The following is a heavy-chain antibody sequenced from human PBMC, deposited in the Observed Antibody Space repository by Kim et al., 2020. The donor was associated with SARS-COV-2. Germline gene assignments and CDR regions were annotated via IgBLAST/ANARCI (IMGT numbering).Heavy chain of an antibody. Sequence: SETLSLTCTVSGFSINHYYWSWIRQPPGKGLEWIGYIYSSGRTNYNPSLKSRVTISLDTSSNHISLNMTSVTAADTAVYNCARDRFGGWYLDCCGQGALV. J-gene: IGHJ4*02. V-gene: IGHV4-59*01. CDR1: GFSINHYY. CDR2: IYSSGRT. CDR3: ARDRFGGWYLDC. D-gene: IGHD6-19*01.